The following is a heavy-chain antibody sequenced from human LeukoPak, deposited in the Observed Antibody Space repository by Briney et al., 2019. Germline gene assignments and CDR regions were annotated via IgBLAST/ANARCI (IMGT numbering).Heavy chain of an antibody. V-gene: IGHV3-48*03. CDR1: AFTFSSYE. Sequence: GGSLRLSCAASAFTFSSYEMNWVRQAPGKGLEWVSYISSSGSTKHYADSVKGRFTISRDNAKNSLYLQMNSLRAEDTAVYYCARGWFKTHDYWGQGTLVTVSS. CDR3: ARGWFKTHDY. CDR2: ISSSGSTK. J-gene: IGHJ4*02. D-gene: IGHD3-10*01.